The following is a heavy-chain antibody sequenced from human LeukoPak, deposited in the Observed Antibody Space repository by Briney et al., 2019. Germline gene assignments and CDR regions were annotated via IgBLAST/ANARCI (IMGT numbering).Heavy chain of an antibody. CDR3: ARAGLVVNPDI. J-gene: IGHJ4*02. Sequence: ASVRVSCKASGYTFTDYYMHWVRQAPGQGLEWMGWINPNSGDTNYARKFQGRVAMTRDTSISTAYMELSRLRSDDTAVYYCARAGLVVNPDIWGQGTLVTVSS. V-gene: IGHV1-2*02. CDR2: INPNSGDT. D-gene: IGHD2-8*02. CDR1: GYTFTDYY.